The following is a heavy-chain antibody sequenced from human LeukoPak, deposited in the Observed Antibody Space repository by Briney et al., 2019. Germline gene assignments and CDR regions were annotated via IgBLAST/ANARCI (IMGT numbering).Heavy chain of an antibody. V-gene: IGHV3-21*01. J-gene: IGHJ3*02. Sequence: GGSLRLSCAASGFTFSSYSMNWVRQAPGKGLEWVSSISSSSSYIYYADSVKGRFTISRDNAKNSLYLQMNSLRAEDTAVYYCARGNQLNYYDSSGYYWGDAFDIWGQGTMVTVSS. CDR3: ARGNQLNYYDSSGYYWGDAFDI. CDR1: GFTFSSYS. CDR2: ISSSSSYI. D-gene: IGHD3-22*01.